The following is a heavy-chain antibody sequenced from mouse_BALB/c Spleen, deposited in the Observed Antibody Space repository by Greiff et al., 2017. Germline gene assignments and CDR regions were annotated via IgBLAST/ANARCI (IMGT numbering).Heavy chain of an antibody. CDR1: GFTFSSYT. V-gene: IGHV5-6-4*01. CDR3: ARQGVPHYFDY. Sequence: DVKLVESGGGLVKPGGSLKLSCAASGFTFSSYTMSWVRQTPEKRLEWVATISSGGSYTYYPDSVKGRFTISRDNAKNTLYLQMSSLKSEDTAMYYCARQGVPHYFDYWGQGTTLTVSS. D-gene: IGHD5-1*01. J-gene: IGHJ2*01. CDR2: ISSGGSYT.